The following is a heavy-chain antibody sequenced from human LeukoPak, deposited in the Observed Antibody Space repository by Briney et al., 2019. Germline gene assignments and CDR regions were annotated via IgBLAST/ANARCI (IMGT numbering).Heavy chain of an antibody. CDR3: ARHSGGYLHDAFDI. CDR2: IYYSGST. J-gene: IGHJ3*02. V-gene: IGHV4-59*08. D-gene: IGHD1-26*01. Sequence: SETLSLTCTVSGGSISSYYWSWFRQPPGKGLEWIGYIYYSGSTNYNPSLKSRVTISVDTSKNQFSLKLSSVTAADTAVYYCARHSGGYLHDAFDIWGQGTMVSVSS. CDR1: GGSISSYY.